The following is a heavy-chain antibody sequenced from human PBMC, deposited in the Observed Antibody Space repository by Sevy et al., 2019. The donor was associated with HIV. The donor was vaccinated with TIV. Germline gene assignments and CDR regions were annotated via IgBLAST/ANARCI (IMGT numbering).Heavy chain of an antibody. CDR1: GFTFSSYE. Sequence: GGSLRLSCAASGFTFSSYEMNWVRQAPAKGLEWVSYISSSGSTIYYADSVKGRFTISRDNAKNSLYLQMNSLRAEDTAVYYCARGRSGYYGSEGDYWGQGTLVTVSS. CDR2: ISSSGSTI. CDR3: ARGRSGYYGSEGDY. V-gene: IGHV3-48*03. J-gene: IGHJ4*02. D-gene: IGHD3-22*01.